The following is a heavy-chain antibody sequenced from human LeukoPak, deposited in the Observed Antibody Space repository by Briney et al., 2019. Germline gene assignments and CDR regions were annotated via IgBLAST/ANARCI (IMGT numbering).Heavy chain of an antibody. D-gene: IGHD1-26*01. CDR2: IYSSGSN. Sequence: PSETLSLTCTVSGGPISSGSYYWSWIRQPAGKGLEWIGRIYSSGSNNYNPSLKSRVTISLDTSKNQFSLKVNSVPAADTDVYYCGRDGVLGETGYWGQGNLVTVSS. V-gene: IGHV4-61*02. CDR1: GGPISSGSYY. CDR3: GRDGVLGETGY. J-gene: IGHJ4*02.